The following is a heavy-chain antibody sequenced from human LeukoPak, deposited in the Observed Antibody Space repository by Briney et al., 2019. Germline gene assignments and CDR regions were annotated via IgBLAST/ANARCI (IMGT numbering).Heavy chain of an antibody. CDR2: IRYDGSNK. J-gene: IGHJ3*02. CDR3: ANSGSTRVSYAFDI. D-gene: IGHD1-26*01. CDR1: GFTFSSYG. V-gene: IGHV3-30*02. Sequence: PGGSLRLSCAASGFTFSSYGMYWVRQAPGKGLEWVAFIRYDGSNKYYADSVKGRFTISRDNSKNTLYLQMNSLRAEDTAVYYCANSGSTRVSYAFDIWGQGTMVTVSS.